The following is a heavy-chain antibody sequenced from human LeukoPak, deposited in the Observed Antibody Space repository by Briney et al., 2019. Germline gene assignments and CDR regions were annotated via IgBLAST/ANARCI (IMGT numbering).Heavy chain of an antibody. J-gene: IGHJ4*02. D-gene: IGHD3-22*01. V-gene: IGHV1-8*01. CDR3: ARSGYDSSGYDY. CDR2: MNPNSGNT. CDR1: GYTFSSYD. Sequence: ASVKVSCKASGYTFSSYDTNWVRQATGQGLEWMGWMNPNSGNTGYAQKFQGRVNMTRNTSISTAYMELSSLRSEDTAVYYCARSGYDSSGYDYWGQGTLVTVSS.